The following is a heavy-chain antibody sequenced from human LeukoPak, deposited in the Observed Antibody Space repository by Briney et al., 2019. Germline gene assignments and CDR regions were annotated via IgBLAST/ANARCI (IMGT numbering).Heavy chain of an antibody. V-gene: IGHV4-59*01. Sequence: PSETLSLTCTVSGGSLRSYYSSWIWQPPRKGLEWVGYIYYSGSTKYYPSLKNRVTISVDTSKSQFSLKLSSVTAADTAVYYCARDSVGAMGYWGQGTLVTVSS. CDR2: IYYSGST. CDR1: GGSLRSYY. CDR3: ARDSVGAMGY. J-gene: IGHJ4*02. D-gene: IGHD1-26*01.